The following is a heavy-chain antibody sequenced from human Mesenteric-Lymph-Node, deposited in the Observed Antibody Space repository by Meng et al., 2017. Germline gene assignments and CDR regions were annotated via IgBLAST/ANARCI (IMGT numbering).Heavy chain of an antibody. CDR1: GGSVSSGGDS. D-gene: IGHD6-19*01. Sequence: HVHLQEPGPGLVKPSLTCSLTCTVSGGSVSSGGDSWTWIRQQPGKGLEWFGHIYYSGRTFYNPSLKRRVIISIDTSKNQFSLNLRSVTAADTAVYYCARVSSGWDYFDYWGQGTLVTVSS. CDR2: IYYSGRT. V-gene: IGHV4-31*03. J-gene: IGHJ4*02. CDR3: ARVSSGWDYFDY.